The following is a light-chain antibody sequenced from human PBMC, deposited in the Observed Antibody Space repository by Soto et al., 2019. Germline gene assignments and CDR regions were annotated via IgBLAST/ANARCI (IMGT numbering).Light chain of an antibody. J-gene: IGLJ1*01. Sequence: QSALTQPAGVSGGVGQSVRVSCTGTSGVVGAYNYVSWYQQHPGKAPKLMMYEVSKRPSGITHRFSGSKSGYTASLPVSGLQAEDEADYYCSSHAGNNNYVFGTGTKVTVL. CDR2: EVS. CDR3: SSHAGNNNYV. CDR1: SGVVGAYNY. V-gene: IGLV2-8*01.